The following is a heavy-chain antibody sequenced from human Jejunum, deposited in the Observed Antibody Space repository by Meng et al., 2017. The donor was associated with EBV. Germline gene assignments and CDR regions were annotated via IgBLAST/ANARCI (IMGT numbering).Heavy chain of an antibody. CDR2: IYWDDDK. V-gene: IGHV2-5*02. CDR3: AHSPMRTSSSGYPRGFDY. D-gene: IGHD5-12*01. CDR1: GFSLTTSGVG. Sequence: QNTLKQSGPTLSKPTQTLTPTCTFSGFSLTTSGVGVGWIRQPPGKAPEWLALIYWDDDKRYSPSLKSRLTITKDTSKNQVVLTMTNMDPVDTGTYFCAHSPMRTSSSGYPRGFDYWGQGTLVTVSS. J-gene: IGHJ4*02.